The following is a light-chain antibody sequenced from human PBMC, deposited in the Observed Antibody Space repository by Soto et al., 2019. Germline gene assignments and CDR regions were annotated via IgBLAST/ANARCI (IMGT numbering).Light chain of an antibody. CDR2: SNN. Sequence: QSLLTQPPAVSGAPGQRVTISCTGSTSNIGAGYDLHWYQQLPGTAPKLVIYSNNQRPSGVPDRFSGSKSGTSASLAIRGLQSEDEADYYCAAWDDDLSGGRYLFGPGTKVTV. J-gene: IGLJ1*01. CDR1: TSNIGAGYD. CDR3: AAWDDDLSGGRYL. V-gene: IGLV1-40*01.